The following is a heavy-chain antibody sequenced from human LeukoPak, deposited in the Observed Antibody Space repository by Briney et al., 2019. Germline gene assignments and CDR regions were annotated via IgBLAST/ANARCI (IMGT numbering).Heavy chain of an antibody. V-gene: IGHV3-33*03. D-gene: IGHD2-2*02. CDR2: IWYDGSNK. CDR1: GFTFSSYG. J-gene: IGHJ4*02. CDR3: ARKYCSSTSCYSDY. Sequence: GGSLRLSCAASGFTFSSYGMHWVRQAPGKGLEWVAVIWYDGSNKYYADSVKGRFTISRDNAKNSLYLQMNSLRAEDTAVYYCARKYCSSTSCYSDYWGQGTLVTVSS.